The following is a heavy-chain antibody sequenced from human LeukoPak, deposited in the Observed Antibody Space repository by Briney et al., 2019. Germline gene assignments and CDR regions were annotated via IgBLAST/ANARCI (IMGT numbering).Heavy chain of an antibody. CDR3: ARRGTSCYTGCDDYYYMDV. V-gene: IGHV4-38-2*02. D-gene: IGHD2-2*02. Sequence: PSETLSLTCTVSGYSISSGYHWGWIRQPPGKGLEWIGSIYHSGSTYYNPSLKSRVTISVDTSKNQFSLKLSSVTAADTAVYYCARRGTSCYTGCDDYYYMDVWGKGTTVTVSS. CDR1: GYSISSGYH. J-gene: IGHJ6*03. CDR2: IYHSGST.